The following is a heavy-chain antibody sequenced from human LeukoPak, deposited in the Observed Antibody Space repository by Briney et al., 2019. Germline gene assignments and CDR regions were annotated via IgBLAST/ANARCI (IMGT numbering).Heavy chain of an antibody. J-gene: IGHJ4*02. V-gene: IGHV3-23*01. CDR3: AKDIQGAN. D-gene: IGHD5-18*01. CDR2: ISASGGST. CDR1: GXTFSFAA. Sequence: AGGSLRLSCAASGXTFSFAAMTWVRQGPGKGLEWVSLISASGGSTYYADSVKGRFTISRDNSKNTVYLQMNSLRAEDTALYYCAKDIQGANWGQGTLVTVSS.